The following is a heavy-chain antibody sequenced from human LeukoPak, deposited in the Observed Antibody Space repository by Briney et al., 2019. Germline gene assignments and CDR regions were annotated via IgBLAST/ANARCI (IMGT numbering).Heavy chain of an antibody. CDR2: ISSSGSTI. CDR3: ARFGWGYCSSTSCYTFPYYGMDV. D-gene: IGHD2-2*02. CDR1: GFTFSSYE. J-gene: IGHJ6*02. V-gene: IGHV3-48*03. Sequence: PGGSLRLSCAASGFTFSSYEMNWVRQAPGKGLEWVSYISSSGSTIYYADSVKGRFTISRDNAKNSLYLQMNSLGAEDTAVYYCARFGWGYCSSTSCYTFPYYGMDVWGQGTTVTVSS.